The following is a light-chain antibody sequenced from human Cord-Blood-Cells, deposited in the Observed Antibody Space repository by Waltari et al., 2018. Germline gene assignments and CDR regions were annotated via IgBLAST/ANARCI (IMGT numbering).Light chain of an antibody. Sequence: DIQMTQSPYSLSASVGDRVTITCRASQSISSYLYWYQQKPGKAPKLLIYAASSWPSGVPSRFSGSGSGTDFTLTISSLQPEDFATYYCQQSYSTLYTFGQGTKLEIK. CDR2: AAS. CDR3: QQSYSTLYT. J-gene: IGKJ2*01. CDR1: QSISSY. V-gene: IGKV1-39*01.